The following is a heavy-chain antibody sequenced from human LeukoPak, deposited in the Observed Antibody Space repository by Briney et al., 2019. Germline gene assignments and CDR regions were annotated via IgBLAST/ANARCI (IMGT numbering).Heavy chain of an antibody. CDR1: GYTFTRYV. CDR2: ISAYNGKT. CDR3: ARDGDSSSWYWMNYYYGMDV. V-gene: IGHV1-18*01. Sequence: ASVTVSCKASGYTFTRYVISSVRQATGQGREWMGWISAYNGKTHYVHKLQGRVTMTTDTSTSTAYMELRSLRSDDTAVYYCARDGDSSSWYWMNYYYGMDVWGQGTTVTVSS. D-gene: IGHD6-13*01. J-gene: IGHJ6*02.